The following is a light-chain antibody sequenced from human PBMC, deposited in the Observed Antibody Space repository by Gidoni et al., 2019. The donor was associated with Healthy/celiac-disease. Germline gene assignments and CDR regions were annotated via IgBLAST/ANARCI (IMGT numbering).Light chain of an antibody. J-gene: IGKJ5*01. Sequence: DIQMTQSPSSLSASVGDRVTITCRASQSISSYLNWYQQKPGKAPKLLIYAASNLQSGVPSRFSGSGSGTDFTLTISSLQPEDFATYYCQQSYSSEATFGQGTRLEIK. V-gene: IGKV1-39*01. CDR1: QSISSY. CDR2: AAS. CDR3: QQSYSSEAT.